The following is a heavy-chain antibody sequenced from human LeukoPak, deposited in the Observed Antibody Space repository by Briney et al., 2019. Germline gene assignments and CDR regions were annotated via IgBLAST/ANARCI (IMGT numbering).Heavy chain of an antibody. CDR3: ARGGAVVVVAATPFDY. CDR2: INHSGST. D-gene: IGHD2-15*01. CDR1: GGSFSGYY. J-gene: IGHJ4*02. Sequence: SETPSLTCAVYGGSFSGYYWSWIRQPPGKGLEWIGEINHSGSTNYNPSLKSRVTISVDTSKNQFSLKLSSVTAADTAVYYCARGGAVVVVAATPFDYWGQGTLVTVSS. V-gene: IGHV4-34*01.